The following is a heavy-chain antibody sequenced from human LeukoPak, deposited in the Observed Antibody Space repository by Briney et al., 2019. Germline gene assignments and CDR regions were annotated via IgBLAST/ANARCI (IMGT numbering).Heavy chain of an antibody. CDR1: GFTVSSNY. CDR3: AKGVFGGYYYDSSGYGHFDY. Sequence: GGSLRLSCAASGFTVSSNYMSWVRQAPGKGLEWVSVIYSGGSTYYADSVKGRFTISRDNSKNTLYLQMNSLRAEDTAVYYCAKGVFGGYYYDSSGYGHFDYWGQGTLVTVSS. J-gene: IGHJ4*02. V-gene: IGHV3-53*01. CDR2: IYSGGST. D-gene: IGHD3-22*01.